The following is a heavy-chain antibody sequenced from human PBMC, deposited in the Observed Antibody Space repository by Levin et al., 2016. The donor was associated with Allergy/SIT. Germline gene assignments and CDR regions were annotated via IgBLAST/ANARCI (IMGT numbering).Heavy chain of an antibody. V-gene: IGHV3-7*01. CDR3: ARDRGDETWSGYDY. D-gene: IGHD3-3*01. J-gene: IGHJ4*01. CDR2: IKQDGSTK. Sequence: WIRQPPGKGLEWVANIKQDGSTKYYADFVQGRFTISRDDAKNSLFLQMNSLRAEDTAVYYCARDRGDETWSGYDYWGHGTLVTVSS.